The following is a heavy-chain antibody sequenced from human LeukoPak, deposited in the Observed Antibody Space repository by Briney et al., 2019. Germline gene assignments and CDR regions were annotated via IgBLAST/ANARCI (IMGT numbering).Heavy chain of an antibody. J-gene: IGHJ3*02. D-gene: IGHD3-22*01. V-gene: IGHV4-59*01. CDR2: IYYSGST. Sequence: SETLSLTCTVSGRSISSYYWSWIRQPPGKGLEWIGYIYYSGSTNYNPSLKSRVTISVDTSKNQFSLRLTSLTAADTAVYYCASDSSGYRHAFDIWGQGTMVTVSS. CDR3: ASDSSGYRHAFDI. CDR1: GRSISSYY.